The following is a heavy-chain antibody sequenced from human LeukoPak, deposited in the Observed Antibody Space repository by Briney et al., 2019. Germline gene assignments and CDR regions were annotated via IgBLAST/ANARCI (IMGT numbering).Heavy chain of an antibody. J-gene: IGHJ3*02. CDR2: IYYSGST. CDR3: AREYYYDSSGYYGDAFDI. Sequence: PSETLSLTCTVSGGSISSYYWSWIRQPPGKGLEWIGYIYYSGSTNYNPSLKSRVTISVDTSKNQFSLKLSSVTAADTAVYYCAREYYYDSSGYYGDAFDIWGQGTMVTVSS. CDR1: GGSISSYY. D-gene: IGHD3-22*01. V-gene: IGHV4-59*01.